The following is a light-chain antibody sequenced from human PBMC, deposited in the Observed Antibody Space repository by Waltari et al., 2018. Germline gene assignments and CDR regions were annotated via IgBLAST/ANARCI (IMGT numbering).Light chain of an antibody. J-gene: IGKJ5*01. CDR2: EAS. Sequence: DIQMTQSPSTLSASVGDRVPITCRASQSISSWLAWYQQKPGKAPKLLIYEASTLQSGVPSRFSGSGSGTEVTLTISSLQPAEFATYYCQQFNSYSSVTFGQGTRLEIQ. V-gene: IGKV1-5*03. CDR1: QSISSW. CDR3: QQFNSYSSVT.